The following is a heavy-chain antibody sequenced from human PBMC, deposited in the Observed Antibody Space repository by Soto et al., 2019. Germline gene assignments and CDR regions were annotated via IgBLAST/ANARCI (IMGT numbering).Heavy chain of an antibody. V-gene: IGHV1-69*08. Sequence: QVQLVQSGAEVKKPGSSVKVSCKASGGTFSSYTISWVRQAPGQGLEWMGRIIPILGIANYAQKFLGRVTITADKSTSTAYMELSSLRSEDTAVYYCARDGMTTVTTTYTMSYWGQGTLVTVSS. CDR1: GGTFSSYT. CDR2: IIPILGIA. J-gene: IGHJ4*02. D-gene: IGHD4-17*01. CDR3: ARDGMTTVTTTYTMSY.